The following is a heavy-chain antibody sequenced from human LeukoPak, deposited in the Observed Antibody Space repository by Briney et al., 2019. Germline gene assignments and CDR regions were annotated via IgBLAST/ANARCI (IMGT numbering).Heavy chain of an antibody. D-gene: IGHD1-26*01. CDR3: ISHSGSYHSAFDI. CDR1: GFTFSSYS. J-gene: IGHJ3*02. V-gene: IGHV3-21*01. CDR2: ISSSSYI. Sequence: GGSLRLSCAASGFTFSSYSMNWVRQAPGKGLEWVSSISSSSYIYYADSVKGRFTISRDNAKNSLYLQMNSLRAEDTAVYYCISHSGSYHSAFDIWGQGTMVTVSS.